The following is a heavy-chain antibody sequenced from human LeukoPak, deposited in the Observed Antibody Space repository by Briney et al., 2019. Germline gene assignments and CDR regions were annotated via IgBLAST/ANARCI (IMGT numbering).Heavy chain of an antibody. J-gene: IGHJ4*02. CDR2: INPNSGGT. Sequence: ASVKVSCKASGYTFTGYYMHWVRQAPGQGLEWMGWINPNSGGTNYAQKFLGRVTLTRDTSATIVYMDLTWLTSDDTAVYYCSRGSGISYGGIDYWGQGTLVTVSS. V-gene: IGHV1-2*02. D-gene: IGHD5-18*01. CDR1: GYTFTGYY. CDR3: SRGSGISYGGIDY.